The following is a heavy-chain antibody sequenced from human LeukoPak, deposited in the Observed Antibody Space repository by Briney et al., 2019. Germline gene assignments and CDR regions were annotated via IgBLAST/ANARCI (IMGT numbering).Heavy chain of an antibody. J-gene: IGHJ6*03. CDR2: IYYSGST. D-gene: IGHD3-3*01. Sequence: SETLSLTCTVSGGSISSYYWSWIRQPPGKGLEWIGYIYYSGSTNYNPSLKSRVTISVDTSKNQFSLKLSSVTAADTAVYYCARADYDFWSGYGGGDYMDVWGKGTTVTVSS. V-gene: IGHV4-59*01. CDR3: ARADYDFWSGYGGGDYMDV. CDR1: GGSISSYY.